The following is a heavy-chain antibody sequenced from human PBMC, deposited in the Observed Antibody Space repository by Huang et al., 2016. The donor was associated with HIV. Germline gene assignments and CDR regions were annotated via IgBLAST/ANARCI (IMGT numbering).Heavy chain of an antibody. CDR2: IISIFGTR. D-gene: IGHD3-16*01. V-gene: IGHV1-69*13. CDR3: AKRGGAWGSPYAFDL. J-gene: IGHJ3*01. Sequence: QVQLVQSGAEVRQPGSSVKVSCRASGGSFNNFGINWVRQAPGQGLEWMGGIISIFGTRNDAQRFQGRVTITADETTGVVYMELSSLRSDDTAVYFCAKRGGAWGSPYAFDLWGPGTMVTVSS. CDR1: GGSFNNFG.